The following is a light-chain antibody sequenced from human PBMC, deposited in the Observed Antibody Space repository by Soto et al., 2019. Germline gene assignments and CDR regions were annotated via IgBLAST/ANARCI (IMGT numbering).Light chain of an antibody. J-gene: IGLJ1*01. Sequence: QAVVPQPPSASGTPGQRVTISCSGGGSDVGTNTVNWYQQFPGAAPKLLIYINDQRPAGVPDRFSGSKSGTSASLAISGLRSEDEADYFCAAWDDTLGGYVFGSGTKLTVL. CDR3: AAWDDTLGGYV. V-gene: IGLV1-44*01. CDR2: IND. CDR1: GSDVGTNT.